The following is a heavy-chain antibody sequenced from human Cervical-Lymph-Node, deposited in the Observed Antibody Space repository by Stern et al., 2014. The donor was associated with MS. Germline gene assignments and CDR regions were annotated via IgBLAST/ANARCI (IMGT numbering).Heavy chain of an antibody. CDR1: GGAFSFSG. D-gene: IGHD5-24*01. J-gene: IGHJ3*01. CDR3: ARDREENAFDV. V-gene: IGHV1-69*17. Sequence: VQLVESGAEVKKPGSSVKVSCKSSGGAFSFSGISWVRQAPGQGLEWMGGIIPIVGIPNYAQKFQGRVTITADKSTSTAYMDLSSLRSEDTAVYYCARDREENAFDVWGQGTVVTVSS. CDR2: IIPIVGIP.